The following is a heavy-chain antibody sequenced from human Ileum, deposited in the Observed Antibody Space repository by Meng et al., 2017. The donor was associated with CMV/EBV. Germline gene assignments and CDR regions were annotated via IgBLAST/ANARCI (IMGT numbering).Heavy chain of an antibody. V-gene: IGHV3-23*03. CDR1: GFTFSSYA. J-gene: IGHJ5*02. CDR3: AKGITGTTTDWFDP. D-gene: IGHD1-7*01. Sequence: APGFTFSSYAMSWVRQAPGKGLEWVSVIYSGGSSTYYADSVKGRFTISRDNSKNTLYLQMNSLRAEDTAVYYCAKGITGTTTDWFDPWGQGTLVTVSS. CDR2: IYSGGSST.